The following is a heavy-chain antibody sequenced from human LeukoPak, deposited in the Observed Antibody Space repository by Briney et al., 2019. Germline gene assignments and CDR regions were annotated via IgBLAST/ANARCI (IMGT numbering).Heavy chain of an antibody. Sequence: SETLSLTCTVSGGSISSYYWSWIRQPPGKGLEWIGYIYYSGTTNYNPSLKSRVTISVDTSKNQFSLKLSSVTAADTAVYYCARATGAIDYWGQGTLVTVSS. CDR1: GGSISSYY. CDR2: IYYSGTT. V-gene: IGHV4-59*01. J-gene: IGHJ4*02. CDR3: ARATGAIDY. D-gene: IGHD7-27*01.